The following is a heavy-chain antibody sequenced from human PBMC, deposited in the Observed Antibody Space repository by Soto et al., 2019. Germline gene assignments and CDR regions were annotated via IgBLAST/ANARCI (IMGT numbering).Heavy chain of an antibody. CDR3: ARDREFTVTIIDH. D-gene: IGHD4-17*01. CDR1: GFTFNSSS. V-gene: IGHV3-21*01. J-gene: IGHJ4*02. CDR2: ITSSGAYI. Sequence: KPGGSLRLSCAASGFTFNSSSMNWVRQAPGKGLEWVSSITSSGAYIYYADSVKGRFTISRDNAKNSLYLQLNSLRVEDTAVYYCARDREFTVTIIDHWGQGTLVTVSS.